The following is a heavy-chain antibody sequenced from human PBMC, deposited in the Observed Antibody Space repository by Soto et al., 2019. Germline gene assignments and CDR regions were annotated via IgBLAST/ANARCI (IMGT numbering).Heavy chain of an antibody. V-gene: IGHV1-69*12. Sequence: QVQLVQSGAEVKKPGSSVKVSCKASGGTFSSYAISWVRQAPGQGLEWMGGIIPIFGTANYAQKFQGRVTITADESPGTAYMGLGSLRSGDTAVYFCAGARAFAVAGTTGGYYFDYWGQGTLVTVSS. CDR2: IIPIFGTA. D-gene: IGHD6-19*01. CDR1: GGTFSSYA. CDR3: AGARAFAVAGTTGGYYFDY. J-gene: IGHJ4*02.